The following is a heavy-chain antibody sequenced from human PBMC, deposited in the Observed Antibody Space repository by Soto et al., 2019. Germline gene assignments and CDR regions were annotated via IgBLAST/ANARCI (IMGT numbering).Heavy chain of an antibody. CDR2: IYYTGRT. CDR3: ASKIRVTNYGVVLMTGFDT. D-gene: IGHD3-3*01. CDR1: GDSVSSSPYY. J-gene: IGHJ3*02. Sequence: PSETLSLTCTVSGDSVSSSPYYWGWIRQPPGKGLEWIGNIYYTGRTYYNPSLESRVTISADTSKNKFSLNLTSVTAADTAVYYCASKIRVTNYGVVLMTGFDTWGQGTMVTVSS. V-gene: IGHV4-39*01.